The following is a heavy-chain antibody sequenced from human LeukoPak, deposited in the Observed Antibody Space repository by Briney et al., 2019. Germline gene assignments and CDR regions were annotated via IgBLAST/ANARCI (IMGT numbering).Heavy chain of an antibody. Sequence: GGSLRLSCAASGITLSDYYMNWMRQAPGKGLEWISYISGSGTTINYADSVKGRFTISRDNAKKSLYLQMNSLRVEDTAVYYCVRAALAGIYGWFDPWGQGTLVTVSS. CDR2: ISGSGTTI. D-gene: IGHD3-3*02. V-gene: IGHV3-11*01. CDR1: GITLSDYY. CDR3: VRAALAGIYGWFDP. J-gene: IGHJ5*02.